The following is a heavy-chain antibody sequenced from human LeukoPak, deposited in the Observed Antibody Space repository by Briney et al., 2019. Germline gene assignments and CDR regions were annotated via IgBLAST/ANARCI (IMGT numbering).Heavy chain of an antibody. CDR2: ISSSSSYI. D-gene: IGHD5-18*01. CDR3: AREGGYSYGYGLDY. J-gene: IGHJ4*02. V-gene: IGHV3-21*01. CDR1: GFTFSSYA. Sequence: PGGSLRLSCAASGFTFSSYAMSWVRQAPGKGLEWVSSISSSSSYIYYADSVKGRFTISRDNAKNSLYLQMNSLRAEDTAVYYCAREGGYSYGYGLDYWGQGTLVTVSS.